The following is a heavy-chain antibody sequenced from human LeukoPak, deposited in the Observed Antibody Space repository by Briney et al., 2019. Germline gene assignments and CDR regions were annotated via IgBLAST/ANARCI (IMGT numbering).Heavy chain of an antibody. V-gene: IGHV3-9*01. CDR1: GFTFDDYA. CDR3: AKGHSWYYFEY. D-gene: IGHD6-13*01. J-gene: IGHJ4*02. CDR2: ISWNSGSI. Sequence: GGSLRLSCAASGFTFDDYAMHWVRQAPGKGLEWVSGISWNSGSIGYADSVKGRFTISRDNAKNSLYLQMNSLRAEDTALYYCAKGHSWYYFEYWGQGTLVTVSS.